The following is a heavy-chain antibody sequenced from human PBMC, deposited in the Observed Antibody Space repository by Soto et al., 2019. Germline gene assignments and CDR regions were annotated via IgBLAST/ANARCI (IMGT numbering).Heavy chain of an antibody. Sequence: GGSLRLSCAASGFTFSSYAMSWVRQAPGKGLEWVSAISGSGGSTYYADSVKGRFTISRDNSKNTLYLQMNSLRAEDTAVYYCAKDIAVAGTSRNSYYFDYWGQGTLVTVSS. CDR3: AKDIAVAGTSRNSYYFDY. V-gene: IGHV3-23*01. CDR2: ISGSGGST. D-gene: IGHD6-19*01. J-gene: IGHJ4*02. CDR1: GFTFSSYA.